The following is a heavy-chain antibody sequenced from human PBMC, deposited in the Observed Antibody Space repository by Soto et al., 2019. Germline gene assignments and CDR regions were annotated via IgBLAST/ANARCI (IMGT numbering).Heavy chain of an antibody. J-gene: IGHJ6*02. D-gene: IGHD2-15*01. CDR2: ISAYNGNT. CDR3: ARDRGVYCSGGSCYSLSGMDV. V-gene: IGHV1-18*01. CDR1: GYTFTSYG. Sequence: ASVKVSCKASGYTFTSYGISWVRQAPGQGLEWMGWISAYNGNTNYAQKLQGRVTITTDKSTSTAYMELSSLRSEDTAVYYCARDRGVYCSGGSCYSLSGMDVWGQGTTVTVSS.